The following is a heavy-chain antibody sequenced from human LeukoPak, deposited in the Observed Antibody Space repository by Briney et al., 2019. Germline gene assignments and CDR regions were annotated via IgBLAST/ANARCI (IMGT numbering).Heavy chain of an antibody. CDR3: AKVSDYYDSSGYLDY. V-gene: IGHV3-30*18. CDR1: GFTFSSYG. Sequence: GGSLRLSCAASGFTFSSYGMHWVRQAPGKGLEWVAVIPYDGSNKYYADSVKGRFTISRDNSKNTLYLQMNSLRAEDTAVYYCAKVSDYYDSSGYLDYWGQGTLVTVSS. CDR2: IPYDGSNK. D-gene: IGHD3-22*01. J-gene: IGHJ4*02.